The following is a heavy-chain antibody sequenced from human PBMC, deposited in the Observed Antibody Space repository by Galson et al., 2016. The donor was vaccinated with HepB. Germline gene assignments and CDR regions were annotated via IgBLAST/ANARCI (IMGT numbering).Heavy chain of an antibody. J-gene: IGHJ6*02. V-gene: IGHV3-30-3*01. CDR1: GFNFSIYA. CDR3: ARGCVSCLMASGYYGMDV. D-gene: IGHD2-2*01. Sequence: SLRLSCADSGFNFSIYAMHWVRQAPGKGLEWVAVISNDGTKKYYTDSVKGRFTISRDNSKNTLYLQMSSLGADDTAVYYCARGCVSCLMASGYYGMDVWGQGTTVTVSS. CDR2: ISNDGTKK.